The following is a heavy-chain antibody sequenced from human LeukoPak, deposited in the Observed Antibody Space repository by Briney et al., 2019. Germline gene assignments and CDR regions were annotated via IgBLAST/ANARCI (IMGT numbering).Heavy chain of an antibody. Sequence: PGGSLRLSCAASGFTFNNYGMHWVRQAPGKGLEWVAVLSYDGSYKYYADSVKGRFTISRDNAKNSLYLQVNSLRAEDTAVYYCARDYYDSSGYYEGRDYWGQGTLVTVSS. V-gene: IGHV3-30*03. CDR2: LSYDGSYK. J-gene: IGHJ4*02. D-gene: IGHD3-22*01. CDR1: GFTFNNYG. CDR3: ARDYYDSSGYYEGRDY.